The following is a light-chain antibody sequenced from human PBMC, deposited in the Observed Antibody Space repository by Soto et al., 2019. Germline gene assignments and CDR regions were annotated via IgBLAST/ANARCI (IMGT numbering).Light chain of an antibody. CDR2: GAS. V-gene: IGKV3D-7*01. J-gene: IGKJ5*01. CDR3: QHDT. Sequence: ENVMTPAPGTPSLSPGETGTLSCRASQSVSSNYVAWFHQKPGQAPRLLIYGASSRATGVPSRFSGSGSGTEFTLTISSLQPDDFATYYCQHDTFGQGTRLAIK. CDR1: QSVSSNY.